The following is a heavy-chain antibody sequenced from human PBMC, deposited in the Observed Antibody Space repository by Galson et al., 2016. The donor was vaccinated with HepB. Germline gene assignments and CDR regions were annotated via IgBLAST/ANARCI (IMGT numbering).Heavy chain of an antibody. J-gene: IGHJ6*02. Sequence: SVKVSCKASGYTLTSYDINWVRQATGQGLQWMGWMNPNSGNTGYAQKFQGRVTMTRNTSISKAYMELSSLRSDDTAVYYCARGWGAQMYHFGMDIWGQGTTVTVSS. D-gene: IGHD3-16*01. V-gene: IGHV1-8*01. CDR1: GYTLTSYD. CDR2: MNPNSGNT. CDR3: ARGWGAQMYHFGMDI.